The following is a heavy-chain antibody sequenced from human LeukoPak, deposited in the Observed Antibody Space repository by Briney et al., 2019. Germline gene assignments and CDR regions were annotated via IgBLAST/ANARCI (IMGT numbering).Heavy chain of an antibody. V-gene: IGHV3-7*01. CDR1: GFTFSIYW. Sequence: GGSLRLSCAASGFTFSIYWMSWVRHAPGKGLEWVANIKQDGSEKYYVDSVKGRFTITRDNAKNSLYLQMNSLRVEDTAVYYCARGSSTNYYYYMDVWGKGTTVTVSS. J-gene: IGHJ6*03. CDR2: IKQDGSEK. CDR3: ARGSSTNYYYYMDV. D-gene: IGHD2-2*01.